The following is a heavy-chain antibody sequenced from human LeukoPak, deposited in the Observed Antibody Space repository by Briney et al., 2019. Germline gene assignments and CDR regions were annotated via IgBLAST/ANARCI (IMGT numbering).Heavy chain of an antibody. D-gene: IGHD5-18*01. CDR2: IKQDGNEQ. J-gene: IGHJ4*02. V-gene: IGHV3-7*01. Sequence: GGSLRLSCAASGFNFSNYWMSWVRQAPGKGLEWVANIKQDGNEQYYVDSMRGRFTMSRDNTKNSVYLQMKSLRAEDTAVYYCATWETDTAMATDYWGQGTLVTVSS. CDR1: GFNFSNYW. CDR3: ATWETDTAMATDY.